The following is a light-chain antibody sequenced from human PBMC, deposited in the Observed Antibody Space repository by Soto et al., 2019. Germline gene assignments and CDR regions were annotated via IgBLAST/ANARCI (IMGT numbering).Light chain of an antibody. CDR1: QSVGKY. V-gene: IGKV3-11*01. CDR3: QQRGNWPPT. CDR2: DAS. Sequence: EIVLTQSPATLSLSPGERATLSCRASQSVGKYLVWYQQKPGQAPRFLIYDASNRATGIPARFSGSGSGTDFTLTISSLEPEDFAVYYCQQRGNWPPTFGQGTKVDIK. J-gene: IGKJ1*01.